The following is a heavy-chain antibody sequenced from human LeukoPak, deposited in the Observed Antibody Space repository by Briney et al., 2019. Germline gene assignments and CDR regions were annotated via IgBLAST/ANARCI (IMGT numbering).Heavy chain of an antibody. V-gene: IGHV4-30-2*01. J-gene: IGHJ3*02. Sequence: PSETLSLTCAVSGGSISSGGYSWSWIRQPPGKGLEWIGYIYHSGSTYYNPSLKSRVTISVDRSKNQFSLKLSSVTAADTAVYYCARNFDSYNAFDIWGQGTMVTVSS. CDR1: GGSISSGGYS. CDR3: ARNFDSYNAFDI. CDR2: IYHSGST. D-gene: IGHD3-22*01.